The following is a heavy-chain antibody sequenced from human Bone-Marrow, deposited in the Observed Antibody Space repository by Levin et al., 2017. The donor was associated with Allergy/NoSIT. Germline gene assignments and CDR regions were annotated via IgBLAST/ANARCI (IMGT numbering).Heavy chain of an antibody. Sequence: LSLTCAASGFPFSSYAMSWVRQAPGKGLEWVSAISGSGDNTYYTDSVKGRFTISRDNSKNTLYLQMNSLRAEDTAVYYCANGGEWLFNFDYWGQGTLVTVSS. J-gene: IGHJ4*02. CDR3: ANGGEWLFNFDY. CDR1: GFPFSSYA. D-gene: IGHD3-3*01. CDR2: ISGSGDNT. V-gene: IGHV3-23*01.